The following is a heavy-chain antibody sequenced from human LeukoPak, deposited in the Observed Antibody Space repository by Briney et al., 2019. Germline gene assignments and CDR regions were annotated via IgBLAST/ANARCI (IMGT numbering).Heavy chain of an antibody. CDR2: IRYDGSNK. CDR1: GFTFSSYG. J-gene: IGHJ4*02. D-gene: IGHD3-10*01. V-gene: IGHV3-30*02. CDR3: AKMRALGSGSQGDDY. Sequence: GGSLRLSCAASGFTFSSYGMHWVRQAPGKGLEWVAFIRYDGSNKYYADSVKGRFTISRDNSKNTLYLQMNSLRAEDTAVYYCAKMRALGSGSQGDDYWGQGTLVTVSS.